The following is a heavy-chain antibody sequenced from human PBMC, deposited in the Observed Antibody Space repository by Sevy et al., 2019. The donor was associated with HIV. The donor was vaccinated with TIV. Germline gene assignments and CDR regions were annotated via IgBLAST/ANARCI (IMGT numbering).Heavy chain of an antibody. CDR1: GGSLSDYY. J-gene: IGHJ4*02. Sequence: SETLSLTCTVSGGSLSDYYWTWIRQPPGKGLEWIGYIFYSGNTNYNPSLKSRVTISIDTSKNQFSLRLSSVTAADTAVYYCARDLAVAGTGRLDYWGQGMLVTVSS. CDR3: ARDLAVAGTGRLDY. V-gene: IGHV4-59*01. D-gene: IGHD6-19*01. CDR2: IFYSGNT.